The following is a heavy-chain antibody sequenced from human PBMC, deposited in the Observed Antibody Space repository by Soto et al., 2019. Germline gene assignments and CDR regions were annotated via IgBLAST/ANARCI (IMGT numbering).Heavy chain of an antibody. D-gene: IGHD2-8*01. CDR2: ISSSSNYI. V-gene: IGHV3-21*01. CDR3: AKPPDAMGVDY. Sequence: EVQLVESGGGLVKPGRSLRLSCAVSGLTLSSYSMNWVRHAPGKGLEWLSSISSSSNYIYYADSVKGRFTISRDNAKNSLYLQMDSLRVEDTAVYFCAKPPDAMGVDYWGQGTLVTVSS. CDR1: GLTLSSYS. J-gene: IGHJ4*02.